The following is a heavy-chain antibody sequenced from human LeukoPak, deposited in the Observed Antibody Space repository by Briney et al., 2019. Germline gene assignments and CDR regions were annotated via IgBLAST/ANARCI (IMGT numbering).Heavy chain of an antibody. CDR2: ISWNSGSL. CDR3: AKDITWRYYDSSGYYSGVDY. V-gene: IGHV3-9*01. Sequence: GGSLRLSCAASGFTFDDYAMHWVRQPPGKGLEWVSGISWNSGSLGYADSVKGRFTISRDNAKNSLYLQMNSLRAEDTALYYCAKDITWRYYDSSGYYSGVDYWGQGTLVTVSS. CDR1: GFTFDDYA. D-gene: IGHD3-22*01. J-gene: IGHJ4*02.